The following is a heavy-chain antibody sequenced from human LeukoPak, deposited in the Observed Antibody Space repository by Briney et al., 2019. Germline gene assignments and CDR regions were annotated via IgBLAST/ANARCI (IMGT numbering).Heavy chain of an antibody. CDR2: IKHDGSEK. Sequence: GGSLRLSCAASGFIFTNYFMSWVRQAPGKGLEWVASIKHDGSEKYYVDSVRGRFTISRDNTMNSLYLQMSSLRAEDTAVYYCATDRGWRTSGYYLYYFEYWGQGTLATFSS. CDR3: ATDRGWRTSGYYLYYFEY. D-gene: IGHD3-3*01. J-gene: IGHJ4*02. V-gene: IGHV3-7*01. CDR1: GFIFTNYF.